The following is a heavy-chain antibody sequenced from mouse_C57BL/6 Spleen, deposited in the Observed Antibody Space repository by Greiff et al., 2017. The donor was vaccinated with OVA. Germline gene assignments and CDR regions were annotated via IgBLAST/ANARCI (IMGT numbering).Heavy chain of an antibody. CDR3: ARELGGTWFAY. D-gene: IGHD4-1*01. CDR2: INPNNGGT. CDR1: GYTFTDYN. Sequence: VQLQQSGPELVKPGASVKIPCTASGYTFTDYNMDWVKQSHGKSLEWIGDINPNNGGTIYNQKFKGKATLTVDKSSSTAYMELRSLTSEDTAVYYCARELGGTWFAYWGQGTLVTVSA. V-gene: IGHV1-18*01. J-gene: IGHJ3*01.